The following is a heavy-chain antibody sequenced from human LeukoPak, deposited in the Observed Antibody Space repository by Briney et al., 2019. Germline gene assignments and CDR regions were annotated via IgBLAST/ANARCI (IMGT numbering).Heavy chain of an antibody. CDR2: ISAYNGNT. D-gene: IGHD2-2*01. CDR3: ARAYCSSTSCYLQPFDP. Sequence: ASVKVSCKASGYTFTSYGISWVRQAPGQGLEWMGWISAYNGNTNYAQKLQGRVTMTTDTSTSTAHMELRSLRSDDTAVYYCARAYCSSTSCYLQPFDPWGQGTLVTVSS. V-gene: IGHV1-18*01. J-gene: IGHJ5*02. CDR1: GYTFTSYG.